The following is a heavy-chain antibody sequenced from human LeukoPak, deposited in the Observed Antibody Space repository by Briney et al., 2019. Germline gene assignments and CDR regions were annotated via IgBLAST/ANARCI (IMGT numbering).Heavy chain of an antibody. CDR1: GFTFSSYA. Sequence: GGSLRLSCXASGFTFSSYAMSWVRQAPGKGLEWVSAISGSGGSTYYADSVKGRFTISRDNSKNTPYLQMNSLRAEDTAVYYCAKDLDWLLSDPGLDYWGQGTLVTVSS. CDR2: ISGSGGST. J-gene: IGHJ4*02. V-gene: IGHV3-23*01. D-gene: IGHD3-9*01. CDR3: AKDLDWLLSDPGLDY.